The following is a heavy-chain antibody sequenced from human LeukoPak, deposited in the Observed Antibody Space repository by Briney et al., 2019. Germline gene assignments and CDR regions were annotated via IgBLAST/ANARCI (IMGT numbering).Heavy chain of an antibody. J-gene: IGHJ6*03. Sequence: SETLSLTCTVSDDPINSGVYYWNRIRQPAGKGLEWIGHIYTSGTTTNSNPSLKRRVSIALDTSKNHFSLKLSSVTAADTAVYYCARAKKRSGRSRNFYLDVWGKGTTVTASS. CDR2: IYTSGTTT. CDR1: DDPINSGVYY. D-gene: IGHD1-26*01. CDR3: ARAKKRSGRSRNFYLDV. V-gene: IGHV4-61*09.